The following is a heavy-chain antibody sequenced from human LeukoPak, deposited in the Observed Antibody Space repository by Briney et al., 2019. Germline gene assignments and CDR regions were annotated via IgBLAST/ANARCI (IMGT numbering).Heavy chain of an antibody. CDR1: GFTFSSNS. D-gene: IGHD1-26*01. V-gene: IGHV3-23*01. CDR3: AKVYYYLQH. Sequence: GGFLRLSCAASGFTFSSNSMTWVRQTPGKGLEWVSGISGSGDSTFYADSVKGRFTISRDNSRNTLYLQMSSLRPEDTAVYYCAKVYYYLQHWGQGTLVTVSS. CDR2: ISGSGDST. J-gene: IGHJ1*01.